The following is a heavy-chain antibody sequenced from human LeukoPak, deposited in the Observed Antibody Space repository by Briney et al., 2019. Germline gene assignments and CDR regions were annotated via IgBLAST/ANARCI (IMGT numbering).Heavy chain of an antibody. CDR2: ISWNSGSI. CDR3: AKPLTTVTTGGFDY. J-gene: IGHJ4*02. V-gene: IGHV3-9*01. D-gene: IGHD4-17*01. CDR1: GFTFDDYA. Sequence: GGSLRLSCAASGFTFDDYAMHWVRQAPGKGLEWVSGISWNSGSIGYADSVKGRFTISRDNAKNSLYLQMNSLRAEDTALYYCAKPLTTVTTGGFDYWGQGTLVTVSS.